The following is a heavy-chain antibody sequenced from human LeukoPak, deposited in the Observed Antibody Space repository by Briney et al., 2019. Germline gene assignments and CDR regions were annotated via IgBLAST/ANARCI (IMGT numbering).Heavy chain of an antibody. J-gene: IGHJ4*02. V-gene: IGHV3-15*01. CDR2: IRSKTDGGTT. Sequence: PGGSLRLSCEASGFTFSNAYMSWVRQAPGKGLEWVGRIRSKTDGGTTDYAAPVKGRFTISRDDSKNTLYLQMNSLKTEDTAVYYCTTLFHDYGDHTFDYWGQGTLVTVSS. D-gene: IGHD4-17*01. CDR3: TTLFHDYGDHTFDY. CDR1: GFTFSNAY.